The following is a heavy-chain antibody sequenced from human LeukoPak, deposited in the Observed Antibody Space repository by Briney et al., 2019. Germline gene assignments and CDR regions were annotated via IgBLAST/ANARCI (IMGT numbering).Heavy chain of an antibody. CDR3: AKDEGDGYNFDY. CDR2: IYSGGST. D-gene: IGHD5-24*01. J-gene: IGHJ4*02. V-gene: IGHV3-66*02. Sequence: GGSLRLSCAASGFTVSSDCMSWVRQPPGKGLEWVSVIYSGGSTYFADSVKGRFTISRDNSKNTLYLQMNSLRAEDTAVYYCAKDEGDGYNFDYWGQGTLVTVSS. CDR1: GFTVSSDC.